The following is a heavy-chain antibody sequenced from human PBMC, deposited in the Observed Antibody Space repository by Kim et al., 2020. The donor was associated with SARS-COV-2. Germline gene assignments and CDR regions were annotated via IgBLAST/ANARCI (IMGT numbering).Heavy chain of an antibody. D-gene: IGHD3-16*01. J-gene: IGHJ4*02. Sequence: NYTPSLKRRVTISVDTSKNQFSLKLSSVTAADTAVYYCARFGTGGSVFDYWGQGTLVTVSS. CDR3: ARFGTGGSVFDY. V-gene: IGHV4-59*01.